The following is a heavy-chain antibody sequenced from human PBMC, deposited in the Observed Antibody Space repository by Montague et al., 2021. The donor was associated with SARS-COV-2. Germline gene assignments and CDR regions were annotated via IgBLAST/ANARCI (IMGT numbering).Heavy chain of an antibody. CDR3: ARARQSIKMIVVVITGASFFFDS. Sequence: SETLSLTCAVYGGSSSGDNWSWIRQPPGKGLEWIGEISHSGGANYNSSLKSRVTMSLDTSNNQFSLKLSSVTAADTAMYYCARARQSIKMIVVVITGASFFFDSWGQGNLAVVSS. J-gene: IGHJ4*02. CDR1: GGSSSGDN. CDR2: ISHSGGA. V-gene: IGHV4-34*01. D-gene: IGHD3-22*01.